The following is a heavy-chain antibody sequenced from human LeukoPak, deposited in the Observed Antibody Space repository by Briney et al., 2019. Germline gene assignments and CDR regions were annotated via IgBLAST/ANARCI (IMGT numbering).Heavy chain of an antibody. J-gene: IGHJ4*02. Sequence: ASVKVSCKASEYTFTSYDINWVRQATGQGLEWMGWMNPNSGNTGYAQKFQGRVTMTRNTSISTAYMELSSLRSEDTAVYYCARVFSIAVAGTLGYWGQGTLVTVSS. CDR3: ARVFSIAVAGTLGY. D-gene: IGHD6-19*01. V-gene: IGHV1-8*01. CDR1: EYTFTSYD. CDR2: MNPNSGNT.